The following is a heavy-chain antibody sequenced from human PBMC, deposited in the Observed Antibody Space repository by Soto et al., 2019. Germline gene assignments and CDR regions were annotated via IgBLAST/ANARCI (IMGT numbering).Heavy chain of an antibody. CDR3: AIYSSSWYFDL. CDR2: IYHSGST. CDR1: GGSISSGGYS. Sequence: QLQLQESGSGLVKPSQTLSLTCAFSGGSISSGGYSWSWIRQPPGKGMEWIGYIYHSGSTYYNPSLTSRVTISVDRSKNQFSLKLSSVTAADTAAYFCAIYSSSWYFDLWGRGTLVTVSS. D-gene: IGHD6-13*01. V-gene: IGHV4-30-2*01. J-gene: IGHJ2*01.